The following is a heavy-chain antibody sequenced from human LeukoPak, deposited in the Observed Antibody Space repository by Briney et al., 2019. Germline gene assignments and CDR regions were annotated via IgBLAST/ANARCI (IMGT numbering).Heavy chain of an antibody. Sequence: SQTLSLTCAVSGGSISSGGYYWSWIRQPPGKGLEWIGYIYHSGSTYYNPSLKSRVTISVDRSKNQFSLKLSSVTAADTAVYYCARFRVHCSSTSCYTGDYYFDYWGQGTLVTVSS. D-gene: IGHD2-2*02. J-gene: IGHJ4*02. CDR2: IYHSGST. CDR3: ARFRVHCSSTSCYTGDYYFDY. V-gene: IGHV4-30-2*01. CDR1: GGSISSGGYY.